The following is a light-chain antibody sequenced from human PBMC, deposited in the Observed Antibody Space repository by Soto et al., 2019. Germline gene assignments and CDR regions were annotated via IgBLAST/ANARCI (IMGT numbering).Light chain of an antibody. CDR3: LQHNSYPQT. J-gene: IGKJ1*01. V-gene: IGKV1-17*01. Sequence: DIQMTQSPSSLYASVGDRVTITCRASQGIRDALGWYQQKPGQAPKRLIYAASSLQSGVPSRFSGSGSGTEFTLTISSLQPEDFATYYCLQHNSYPQTFGQGTKVEIK. CDR2: AAS. CDR1: QGIRDA.